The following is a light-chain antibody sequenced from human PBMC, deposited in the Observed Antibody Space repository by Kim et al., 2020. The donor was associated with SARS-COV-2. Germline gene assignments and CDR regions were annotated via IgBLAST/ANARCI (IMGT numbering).Light chain of an antibody. V-gene: IGKV3-15*01. CDR1: QSVSSK. Sequence: VSPGERATLSCRASQSVSSKLAWYQQKPGQAPRLLVYGASSRATGVPARFSGSASGTEFTLTISSLQSEDFAVYYCQQYNDWPQTFGQGTKVDIK. CDR3: QQYNDWPQT. J-gene: IGKJ1*01. CDR2: GAS.